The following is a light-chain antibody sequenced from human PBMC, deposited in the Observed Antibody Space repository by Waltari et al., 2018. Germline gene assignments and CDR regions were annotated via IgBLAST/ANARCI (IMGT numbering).Light chain of an antibody. J-gene: IGKJ2*01. CDR3: QQFGGSPKYT. CDR2: AVS. V-gene: IGKV3-20*01. CDR1: QSISNTY. Sequence: EIVLTQSPGTLSLSPGERVTLSCRASQSISNTYLAWYQAKPGQAPRLLIYAVSHRATGVPDRFSGGGSGTDFTLTISRLEPEDFAVYYCQQFGGSPKYTFGQGTKLEIK.